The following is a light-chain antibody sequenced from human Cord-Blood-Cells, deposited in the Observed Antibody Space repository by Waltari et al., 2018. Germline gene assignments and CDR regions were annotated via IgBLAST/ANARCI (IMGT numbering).Light chain of an antibody. CDR1: QSISSW. CDR2: DAA. V-gene: IGKV1-5*01. J-gene: IGKJ2*01. CDR3: QQYNSYSPYT. Sequence: QMSHSPSTLSAPAGDRVTTACLASQSISSWLAWYQQKPGKAPKLLIYDAASLESGVPSRCSGSGSGTEFTLTISSLQPDDFATYYFQQYNSYSPYTFGQGTKLEIK.